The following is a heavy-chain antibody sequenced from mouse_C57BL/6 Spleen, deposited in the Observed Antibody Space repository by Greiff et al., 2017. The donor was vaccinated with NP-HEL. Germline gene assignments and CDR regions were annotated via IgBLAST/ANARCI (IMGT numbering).Heavy chain of an antibody. CDR3: ATAQASHDKARDY. D-gene: IGHD3-2*02. CDR2: IYPSSGFI. CDR1: GSTFTSSP. J-gene: IGHJ4*01. V-gene: IGHV1-4*01. Sequence: VQLQEPGAELASPGDSVKMSCKASGSTFTSSPMPWVNQRPGQGLGWIGYIYPSSGFIKYNQKFKDKATLPADKSSSSSYMQHSSLTSEDSAVYYFATAQASHDKARDYWGQGATVTGAS.